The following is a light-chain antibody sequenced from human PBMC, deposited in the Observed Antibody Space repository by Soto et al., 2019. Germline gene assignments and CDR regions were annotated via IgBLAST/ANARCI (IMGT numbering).Light chain of an antibody. J-gene: IGKJ5*01. CDR3: QESYTTLVT. V-gene: IGKV1-39*01. Sequence: DIQMTQSPSSLSASVGDRVTITCRASQTITTYLNWYQQKPGTAPKLLIYAATILQGGVPSRFSGSGSGTYFTLTISSLQTDDFATYYCQESYTTLVTFGQGTRLEIK. CDR2: AAT. CDR1: QTITTY.